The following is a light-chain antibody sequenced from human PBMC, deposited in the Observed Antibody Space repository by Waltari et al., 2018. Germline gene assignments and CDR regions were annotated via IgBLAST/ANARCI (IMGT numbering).Light chain of an antibody. J-gene: IGKJ4*01. Sequence: EIVLTQSPATLSLSPGESATLSCRASQSVSSYLAWYQQKPGQAPRLLIYDASNRATGSPARFRGSGSGTDFTLTISSLEPEDFAVYYCQQRSHWPTFGGGTKVEIK. CDR1: QSVSSY. V-gene: IGKV3-11*01. CDR3: QQRSHWPT. CDR2: DAS.